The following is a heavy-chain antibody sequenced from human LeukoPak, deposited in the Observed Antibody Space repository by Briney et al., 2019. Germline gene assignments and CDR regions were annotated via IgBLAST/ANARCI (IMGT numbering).Heavy chain of an antibody. CDR2: ISSNGGST. D-gene: IGHD5-18*01. V-gene: IGHV3-64D*06. CDR1: GFTFSSYA. J-gene: IGHJ4*02. CDR3: VKDGDTAMVTFDY. Sequence: GGSLRLSCSASGFTFSSYAMHWVRQAPGKGLVYVSAISSNGGSTYYADSVKGRFTISRNNSKNTLYLQMSSLRAEDTAVYYCVKDGDTAMVTFDYWGQGTLVTVSS.